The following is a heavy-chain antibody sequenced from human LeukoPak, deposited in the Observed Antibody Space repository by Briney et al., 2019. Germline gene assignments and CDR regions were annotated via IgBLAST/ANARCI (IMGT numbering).Heavy chain of an antibody. D-gene: IGHD2-2*01. Sequence: PGGSLRLSCAASGFTFSSYAMSWVRQAPGKGLEWVSAISGSGGSTYYADSVKGRFTISRDNSKNTLYLQMNSLRAEDTAVYYCAKRTGTYIVVVPAAMGGGFDYWGQGTLVTVSS. J-gene: IGHJ4*02. CDR2: ISGSGGST. CDR3: AKRTGTYIVVVPAAMGGGFDY. CDR1: GFTFSSYA. V-gene: IGHV3-23*01.